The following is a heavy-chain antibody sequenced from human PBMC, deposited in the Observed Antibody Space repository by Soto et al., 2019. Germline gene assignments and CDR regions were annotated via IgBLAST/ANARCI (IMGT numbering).Heavy chain of an antibody. V-gene: IGHV4-39*01. CDR3: ARHQYYDILTGSDWFDP. Sequence: SETLSLTCTVSGGSISSSIYYGGWILQPPGKGLEWIGSIYYSGRTYYNPSLKSLVTISVDTSKNQFSLKLSSVTAADTAVYYCARHQYYDILTGSDWFDPWGQGTLVTVSS. D-gene: IGHD3-9*01. CDR2: IYYSGRT. J-gene: IGHJ5*02. CDR1: GGSISSSIYY.